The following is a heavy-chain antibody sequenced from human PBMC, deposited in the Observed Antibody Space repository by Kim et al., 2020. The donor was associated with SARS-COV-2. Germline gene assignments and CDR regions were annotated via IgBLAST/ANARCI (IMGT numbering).Heavy chain of an antibody. J-gene: IGHJ6*02. D-gene: IGHD6-19*01. V-gene: IGHV3-21*01. CDR2: ISSSSSYI. CDR1: GFTFSSYS. Sequence: GGSLRLSCAASGFTFSSYSMNWVRQAPGKGLEWVSSISSSSSYIYYADSVKGRFTISRDNAKNSLYLQMNSLRAEDTAVYYCARDQSSGWAYYYYYGMDVWGQGTTVTVSS. CDR3: ARDQSSGWAYYYYYGMDV.